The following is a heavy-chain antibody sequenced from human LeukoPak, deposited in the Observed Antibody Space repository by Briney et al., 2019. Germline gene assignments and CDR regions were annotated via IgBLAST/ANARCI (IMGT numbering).Heavy chain of an antibody. Sequence: GGSLRLSCAASGFTFSSYEMNWVRQAPGKGLEWVSYISSSGSTIYYADSVKGRFTISRDNAKNTLYLQMNSLRAEDTAVYYCARDGIAVAGLDYWGQGTLVTVSS. CDR1: GFTFSSYE. J-gene: IGHJ4*02. CDR3: ARDGIAVAGLDY. CDR2: ISSSGSTI. V-gene: IGHV3-48*03. D-gene: IGHD6-19*01.